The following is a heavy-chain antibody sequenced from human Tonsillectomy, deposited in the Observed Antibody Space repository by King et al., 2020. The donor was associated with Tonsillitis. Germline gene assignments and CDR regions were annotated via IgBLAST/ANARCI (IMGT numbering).Heavy chain of an antibody. CDR3: AKSRGYCSGGTCYGYSYSGLDV. CDR2: ISGSGGGT. J-gene: IGHJ6*02. V-gene: IGHV3-23*04. Sequence: VQLVESGGGLAQPGGSLRLSCGASGFTFTNYAMSWVRQTPGKGLEWGSRISGSGGGTYYADSVKGRFTISRDNSKNTLSLHMNSLRPEDTAVYYGAKSRGYCSGGTCYGYSYSGLDVWGQGTTVTVS. CDR1: GFTFTNYA. D-gene: IGHD2-15*01.